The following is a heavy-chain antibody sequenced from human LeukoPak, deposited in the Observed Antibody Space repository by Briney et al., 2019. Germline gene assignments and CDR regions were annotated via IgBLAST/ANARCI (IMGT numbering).Heavy chain of an antibody. V-gene: IGHV4-4*07. J-gene: IGHJ4*02. CDR2: IYRSDSL. D-gene: IGHD5-24*01. CDR3: ARGTEMTIMSGHYSFDQ. CDR1: ARSLSGYY. Sequence: PSETLSLTCTVAARSLSGYYWTCMRHPARRGMEWIGRIYRSDSLYFNPSLGGRVTISLDASNNQFSLKRTSVTAAATAVYYCARGTEMTIMSGHYSFDQRCRGTLVSVSS.